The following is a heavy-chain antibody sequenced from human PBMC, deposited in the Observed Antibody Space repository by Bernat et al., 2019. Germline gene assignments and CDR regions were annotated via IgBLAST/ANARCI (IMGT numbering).Heavy chain of an antibody. CDR3: AKELRSSENWFDP. J-gene: IGHJ5*02. CDR2: ISGSGVST. D-gene: IGHD4-17*01. Sequence: VHLLESGGGLVQPGGSLRLSCSASAFTFSTYAMNWVRQAPGKGLEWVSTISGSGVSTYYADSVKGRFTISRDNSKNTLSLQMNSLRAEDAAVYYCAKELRSSENWFDPWGQGTLVTVSS. V-gene: IGHV3-23*01. CDR1: AFTFSTYA.